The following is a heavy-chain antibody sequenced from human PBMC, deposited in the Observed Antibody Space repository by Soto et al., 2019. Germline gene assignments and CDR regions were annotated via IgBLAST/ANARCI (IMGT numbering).Heavy chain of an antibody. J-gene: IGHJ5*02. CDR2: IIPIFGTA. D-gene: IGHD6-6*01. V-gene: IGHV1-69*06. CDR1: GGTFSSYA. Sequence: ASVKVSCKASGGTFSSYAISWVRQAPGQGLEWMGGIIPIFGTANYAQKFQGRVTITADKSTSTAYMELSSLRSEDTAVYYCATSIAARQNNWFDPWGQGTMVPVSP. CDR3: ATSIAARQNNWFDP.